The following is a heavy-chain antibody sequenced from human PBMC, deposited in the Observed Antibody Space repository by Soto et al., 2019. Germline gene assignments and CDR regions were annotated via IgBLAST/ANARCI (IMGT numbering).Heavy chain of an antibody. J-gene: IGHJ4*02. CDR3: ARAAPRYCSGGSCYSRRDY. Sequence: SETLSLTCTVSGGSISSYYWSWIRQPPGKGLEWIGYIYHTGNTNYNPSLKSRVTISVDTSKNQFSLKLSSVTAADTAVYYCARAAPRYCSGGSCYSRRDYWGQGTLVTVSS. D-gene: IGHD2-15*01. CDR2: IYHTGNT. V-gene: IGHV4-59*12. CDR1: GGSISSYY.